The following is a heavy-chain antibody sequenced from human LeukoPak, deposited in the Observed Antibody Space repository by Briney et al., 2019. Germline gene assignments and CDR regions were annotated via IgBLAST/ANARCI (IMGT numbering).Heavy chain of an antibody. J-gene: IGHJ4*02. Sequence: PSETLSLTCTVSVDPINSSNYYWGWVRQPPGKGLEWIATMYHSGSTYINPSLKSRVTISVDTSKNQFSLKVSSVTAADTAVYYCARLAVNYYVDYWGQGTLVTVSS. D-gene: IGHD2-21*01. CDR1: VDPINSSNYY. CDR3: ARLAVNYYVDY. CDR2: MYHSGST. V-gene: IGHV4-39*01.